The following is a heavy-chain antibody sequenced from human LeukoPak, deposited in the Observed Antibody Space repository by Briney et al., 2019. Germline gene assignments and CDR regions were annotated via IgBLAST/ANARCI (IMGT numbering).Heavy chain of an antibody. V-gene: IGHV3-53*01. CDR1: GFTVSSNY. Sequence: GGSLRLSCAASGFTVSSNYMSWVRQAPGKGLEWVSVIYSGGSTYYADSVKGRFTISRDNSKNSLYLQMSSLGAEDTAIYYCSRDRGGGDIYFDYWGQGTLVTVSS. CDR2: IYSGGST. CDR3: SRDRGGGDIYFDY. D-gene: IGHD2-21*02. J-gene: IGHJ4*02.